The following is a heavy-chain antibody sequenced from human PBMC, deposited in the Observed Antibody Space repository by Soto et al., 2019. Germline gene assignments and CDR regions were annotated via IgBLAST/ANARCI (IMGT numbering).Heavy chain of an antibody. V-gene: IGHV4-59*01. D-gene: IGHD3-22*01. J-gene: IGHJ4*02. Sequence: SETLSLTCTVSGGSISSYYWSCIRQSPGRGLEWIGYSHDSGSSNYNPSLKSRVTMSVDTSRNQFSLKLRFVTAADTAVYYCARSIDNSGYYFSNCWGQGTLVTVS. CDR1: GGSISSYY. CDR3: ARSIDNSGYYFSNC. CDR2: SHDSGSS.